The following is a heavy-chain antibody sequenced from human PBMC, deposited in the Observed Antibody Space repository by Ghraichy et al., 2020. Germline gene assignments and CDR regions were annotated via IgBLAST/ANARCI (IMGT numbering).Heavy chain of an antibody. J-gene: IGHJ5*02. CDR2: IYYSGST. D-gene: IGHD3-10*01. Sequence: SETLSLTCTVSGGSISSYYWSWIRQPPGKGLEWIGHIYYSGSTNYNPSLKSRVTISVDTSKNQFSLKLSSVTAPDTAVYYCARVITMVRGVPYSNWFDPWGQGTRVTGSA. V-gene: IGHV4-59*01. CDR3: ARVITMVRGVPYSNWFDP. CDR1: GGSISSYY.